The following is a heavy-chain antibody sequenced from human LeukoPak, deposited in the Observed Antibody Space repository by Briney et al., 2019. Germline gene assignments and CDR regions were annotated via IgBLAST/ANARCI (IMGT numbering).Heavy chain of an antibody. CDR2: ISGTGSST. J-gene: IGHJ1*01. CDR3: AKDQGIQLWLKYFQH. D-gene: IGHD5-18*01. Sequence: GGSLRLSCAASGFTFSSYAMSWVRQAPGKGLEWVSAISGTGSSTYSADSVKGRFTISRDNSKSTLYLQMNSLRAEDTAVYYCAKDQGIQLWLKYFQHWGQGTPVTVSS. V-gene: IGHV3-23*01. CDR1: GFTFSSYA.